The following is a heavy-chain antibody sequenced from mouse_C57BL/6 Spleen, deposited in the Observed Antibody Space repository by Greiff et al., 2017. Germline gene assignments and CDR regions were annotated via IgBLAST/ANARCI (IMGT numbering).Heavy chain of an antibody. CDR3: ASSNWPFDY. J-gene: IGHJ2*01. D-gene: IGHD4-1*01. V-gene: IGHV1-50*01. CDR1: GYTFTSYW. Sequence: VQLQQPGAELVKPGASVKLSCKASGYTFTSYWMQWVKQRPGQGLEWIGEIDPSDSYTNYNQKFKGKATLTVDTSSSTAYMQLSSLTSEDSAVYYCASSNWPFDYWGQGTTLTVSS. CDR2: IDPSDSYT.